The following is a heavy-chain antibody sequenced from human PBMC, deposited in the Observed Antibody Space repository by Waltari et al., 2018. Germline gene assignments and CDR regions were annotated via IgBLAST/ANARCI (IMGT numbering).Heavy chain of an antibody. D-gene: IGHD1-26*01. CDR3: ARDKSIVGARDYYYYMDV. CDR2: IDWDDDK. V-gene: IGHV2-70*15. CDR1: GFSLSTSGMC. J-gene: IGHJ6*03. Sequence: QVTLRESGPALVKPTQTLTLTCTFSGFSLSTSGMCVSWIRQPPGKALEWLARIDWDDDKYYSTSLKTRLTISKDTSKNQVVLTMTNMDPVDTATYYCARDKSIVGARDYYYYMDVWGKGTTVTVSS.